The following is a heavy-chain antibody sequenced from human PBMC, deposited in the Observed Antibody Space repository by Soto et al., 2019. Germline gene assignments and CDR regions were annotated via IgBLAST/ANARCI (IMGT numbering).Heavy chain of an antibody. V-gene: IGHV3-30*18. D-gene: IGHD3-16*01. J-gene: IGHJ4*02. CDR2: ISYDGSNK. CDR1: GFTFSSYG. Sequence: WGSLRLSCAASGFTFSSYGMHWVRQAPGKGLEWVAVISYDGSNKYYADSVKGRFTISRDNSKNTLYLQMNSLRAEDTAVYYCAKDLMITFGGVISGLDYWGQGTLVTVS. CDR3: AKDLMITFGGVISGLDY.